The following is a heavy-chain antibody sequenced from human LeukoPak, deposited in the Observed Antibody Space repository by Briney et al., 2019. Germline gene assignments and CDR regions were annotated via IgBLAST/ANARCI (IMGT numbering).Heavy chain of an antibody. CDR3: ARDFSPYYVWGSYRFDY. Sequence: ASVKVSCKASGYTFTGYYMHWVRQAPGQGLEWMGRINPNSGGTNYAQKFQGRVTMTRDTSISTAYMELSRLRSDDTAVYYCARDFSPYYVWGSYRFDYWGQGTLVAVSS. CDR1: GYTFTGYY. J-gene: IGHJ4*02. CDR2: INPNSGGT. D-gene: IGHD3-16*02. V-gene: IGHV1-2*06.